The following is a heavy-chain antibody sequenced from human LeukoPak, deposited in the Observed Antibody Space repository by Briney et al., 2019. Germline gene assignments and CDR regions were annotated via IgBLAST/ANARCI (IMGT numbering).Heavy chain of an antibody. CDR3: ARVDAYSSGWYYFDY. CDR2: ISGRGGST. Sequence: GRSLRLSCAASGFTFSSYAMSWGRQAPGNGLRGGSAISGRGGSTYYADSVKGRFTISRDNSKNTLYLQMNSLRAGDTAVYYCARVDAYSSGWYYFDYWGQGSLVTVSS. CDR1: GFTFSSYA. V-gene: IGHV3-23*01. J-gene: IGHJ4*02. D-gene: IGHD6-19*01.